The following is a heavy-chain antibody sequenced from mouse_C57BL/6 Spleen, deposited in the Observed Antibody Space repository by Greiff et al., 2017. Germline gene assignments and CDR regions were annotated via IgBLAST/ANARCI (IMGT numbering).Heavy chain of an antibody. CDR2: IYPGDGDT. J-gene: IGHJ1*03. V-gene: IGHV1-80*01. CDR1: GYAFSSYW. D-gene: IGHD2-2*01. Sequence: QVQLQQSGAELVKPGASVKISCKASGYAFSSYWMNWVKQRPGKGLEWIGQIYPGDGDTNYNGKFKGKATLTADKSSSTAYMQLSSLISEDAAVYFCASKGLPWYFYVWGTGTTVTVSS. CDR3: ASKGLPWYFYV.